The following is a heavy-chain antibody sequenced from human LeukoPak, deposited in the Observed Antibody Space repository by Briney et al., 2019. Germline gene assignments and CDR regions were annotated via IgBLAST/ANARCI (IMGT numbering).Heavy chain of an antibody. V-gene: IGHV4-30-4*08. CDR1: GGSISSGGYY. CDR3: ARGFKGLWFGELLDY. J-gene: IGHJ4*02. Sequence: PSETLSLTCTVSGGSISSGGYYWSWIRQHPGKGLEWIGYIYYSGSTYYNPSLKSRVTISVDTSKNQFSLKLSSVTAADTAVYYCARGFKGLWFGELLDYWGQGTLVTVSS. D-gene: IGHD3-10*01. CDR2: IYYSGST.